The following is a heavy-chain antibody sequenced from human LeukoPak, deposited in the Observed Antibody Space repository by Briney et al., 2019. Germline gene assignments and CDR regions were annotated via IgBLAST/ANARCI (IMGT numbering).Heavy chain of an antibody. J-gene: IGHJ6*02. D-gene: IGHD5-18*01. CDR2: ISTGGSFI. CDR1: GFTFSTYS. CDR3: ARVPRDTAMGGGMDV. Sequence: GGSLRLSCAVSGFTFSTYSMNWVRQAPGKGLEWVSSISTGGSFIYYPDSLKGRFTISRDNANNSLYLQMNSLRAEDTAVYYCARVPRDTAMGGGMDVWGQGTTVTVSS. V-gene: IGHV3-21*01.